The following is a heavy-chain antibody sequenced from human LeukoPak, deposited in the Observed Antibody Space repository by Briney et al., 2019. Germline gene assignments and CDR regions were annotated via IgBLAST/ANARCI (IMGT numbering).Heavy chain of an antibody. CDR3: AKDPSGRKHYYYYYMDV. CDR2: IWYDGSNK. D-gene: IGHD1-26*01. J-gene: IGHJ6*03. Sequence: PGGSLRLSCAASGFTFSSYGMHRVRQAPGKGLEWVAVIWYDGSNKYYADSVKGRFTISRDNSKNTLYLQMNSLRAEDTAVYYCAKDPSGRKHYYYYYMDVWGKGTTVTVSS. V-gene: IGHV3-33*06. CDR1: GFTFSSYG.